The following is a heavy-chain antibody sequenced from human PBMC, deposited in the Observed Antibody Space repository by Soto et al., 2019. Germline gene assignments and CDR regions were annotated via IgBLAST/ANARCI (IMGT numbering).Heavy chain of an antibody. CDR1: GITLSTYG. D-gene: IGHD2-21*02. V-gene: IGHV3-30*03. Sequence: QVQVVDSGGGVVQPGRSLRLSCAASGITLSTYGMHWVRKAPGKGLEWVAGMSYDGNIKDYADYVRGRFTISRDNSRNSLYLQMNSLRVEDTAVYHCAGGDSGHFYFDYWGQGTLVTVSS. CDR3: AGGDSGHFYFDY. J-gene: IGHJ4*02. CDR2: MSYDGNIK.